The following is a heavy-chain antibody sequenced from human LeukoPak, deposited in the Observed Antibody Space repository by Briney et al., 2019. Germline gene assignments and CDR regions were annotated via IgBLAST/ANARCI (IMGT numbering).Heavy chain of an antibody. J-gene: IGHJ4*02. CDR2: ITSSSSYI. CDR1: GFTFSSYS. CDR3: ARAAGELLPFDYFDY. V-gene: IGHV3-21*06. Sequence: GGSLRLSCAASGFTFSSYSTNWVRQAPGKGLEWVSSITSSSSYIYYADSVKGRFTISRDNVKNSLYLQMHSLRAEDTAVYYCARAAGELLPFDYFDYWGQGTLVTVSS. D-gene: IGHD3-10*01.